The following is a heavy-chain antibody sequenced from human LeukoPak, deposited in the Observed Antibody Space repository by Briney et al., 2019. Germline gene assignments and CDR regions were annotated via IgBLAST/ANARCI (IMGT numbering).Heavy chain of an antibody. Sequence: ASVRVSCKTSGYTFNTYGINRVRQAPGQGLEWMGWISPYNTKTNFAPKLQGRVSITTDTSTSTAYMELRSLRSDDTAVYYCARDPLILEGHGDYSWFDTWGQGTLVTVSS. CDR1: GYTFNTYG. CDR2: ISPYNTKT. D-gene: IGHD3-3*01. V-gene: IGHV1-18*01. J-gene: IGHJ5*02. CDR3: ARDPLILEGHGDYSWFDT.